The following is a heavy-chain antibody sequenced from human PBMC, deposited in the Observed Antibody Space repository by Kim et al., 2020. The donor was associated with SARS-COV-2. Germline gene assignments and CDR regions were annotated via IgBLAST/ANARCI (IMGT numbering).Heavy chain of an antibody. CDR3: GSVYYFGSGSYSDGCDY. D-gene: IGHD3-10*01. Sequence: GGSLRLSCAASGFTFSRYWMDWVRQAPGKGLVWVSRINSDGSTTKYADSVKGRFTISRDNAKNRLYLQLNSLRAEDTAMYYCGSVYYFGSGSYSDGCDYWGQGTLVTVSS. CDR2: INSDGSTT. V-gene: IGHV3-74*01. J-gene: IGHJ4*02. CDR1: GFTFSRYW.